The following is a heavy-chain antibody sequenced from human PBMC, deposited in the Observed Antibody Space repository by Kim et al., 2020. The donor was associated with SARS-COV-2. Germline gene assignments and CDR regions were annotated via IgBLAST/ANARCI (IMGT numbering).Heavy chain of an antibody. CDR3: ARGGLMVRGSISDY. V-gene: IGHV4-34*01. D-gene: IGHD3-10*01. CDR2: INHSGST. J-gene: IGHJ4*02. CDR1: GGSFSGYY. Sequence: SETLSLTCAVYGGSFSGYYWSWIRQPPGKGLEWIGEINHSGSTNYNPSLKSRVTISVDTSKNQFSLKLSSVTAADTAVYYCARGGLMVRGSISDYWGQGTLVTVSS.